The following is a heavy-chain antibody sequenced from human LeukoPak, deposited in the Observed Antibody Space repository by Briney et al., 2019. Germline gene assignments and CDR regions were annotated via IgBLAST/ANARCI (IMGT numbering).Heavy chain of an antibody. CDR1: GFTLNNYW. CDR3: AKDLNDYGDYGHKY. Sequence: GGSLRLSCAASGFTLNNYWMHWVRQAPGKGLVWVSRIYSDGSNTYNADSVKGRFTISRDNAQNTLYLQMNSLRAEDTAVYYCAKDLNDYGDYGHKYWGQGTLVTVSS. CDR2: IYSDGSNT. J-gene: IGHJ4*02. V-gene: IGHV3-74*01. D-gene: IGHD4-17*01.